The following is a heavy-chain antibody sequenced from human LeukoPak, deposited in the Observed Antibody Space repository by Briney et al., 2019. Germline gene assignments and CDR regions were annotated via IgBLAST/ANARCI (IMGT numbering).Heavy chain of an antibody. CDR1: GGTFSSYA. J-gene: IGHJ4*02. V-gene: IGHV1-69*13. D-gene: IGHD3-22*01. CDR2: IIPIFGTA. CDR3: ARDGDYYDSSGSKSAPDY. Sequence: SVKVSCKASGGTFSSYAISWVRQAPGQGLGWMGGIIPIFGTANYAQKFQGRVTITADESTSTAYMELSSLRSEDTAVYYCARDGDYYDSSGSKSAPDYWGQGTLVTVSS.